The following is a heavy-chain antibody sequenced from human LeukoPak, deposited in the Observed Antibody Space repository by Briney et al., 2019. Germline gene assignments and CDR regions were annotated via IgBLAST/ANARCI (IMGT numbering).Heavy chain of an antibody. D-gene: IGHD5-18*01. J-gene: IGHJ5*02. Sequence: GGSLRLSCAASGFTFSSYSMNWVRQAPGKGLEWVSSISSSSSYIYYADSVKGRFTISRDYAKNSLYLQMNSLRAEDTAVYYCARVGYSYSNWFDPWGQGTLVTVSS. CDR2: ISSSSSYI. CDR1: GFTFSSYS. CDR3: ARVGYSYSNWFDP. V-gene: IGHV3-21*01.